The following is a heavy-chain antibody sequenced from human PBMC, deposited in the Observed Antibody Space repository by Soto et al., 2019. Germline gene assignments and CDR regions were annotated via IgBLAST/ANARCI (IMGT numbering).Heavy chain of an antibody. CDR1: GFNFINYS. V-gene: IGHV3-21*01. CDR3: ARDPRGPNDLEYGMDV. J-gene: IGHJ6*02. Sequence: SRRLSLTASGFNFINYSLSLVRQAPGKGVLWVSSIISSGGSTNYADSVKGRFTISRDNAKNSLYLQMNSLRAEDTAVYYCARDPRGPNDLEYGMDVWGQGTTVNVSS. D-gene: IGHD3-10*01. CDR2: IISSGGST.